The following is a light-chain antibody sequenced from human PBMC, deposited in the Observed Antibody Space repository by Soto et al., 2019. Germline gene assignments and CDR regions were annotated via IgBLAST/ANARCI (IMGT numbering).Light chain of an antibody. V-gene: IGKV1-5*03. CDR2: KAS. Sequence: DIQMTQSPSTLSASVGDRVTISCRASQTISTWLAWYQQKPGKAPKLLIYKASSLEVGVPSRFSGSGSGTECTLTISSLRPDDFATYYCQHYHSYPWTFGQGTKVEIK. J-gene: IGKJ1*01. CDR1: QTISTW. CDR3: QHYHSYPWT.